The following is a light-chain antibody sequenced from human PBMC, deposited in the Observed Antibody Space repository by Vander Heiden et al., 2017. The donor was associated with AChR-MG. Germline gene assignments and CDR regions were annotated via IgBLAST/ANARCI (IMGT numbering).Light chain of an antibody. CDR1: SSDVGSYNR. CDR3: SSYTSSSTSYVV. J-gene: IGLJ2*01. Sequence: QSALTQPPSVSGSPGQSVTISCTGNSSDVGSYNRVSWYQQPPGTAPKLMIYEVSNRPSGVPDRFSGSKSGNTASLTISGLQAEDEADYYCSSYTSSSTSYVVFGGGTKLTVL. V-gene: IGLV2-18*02. CDR2: EVS.